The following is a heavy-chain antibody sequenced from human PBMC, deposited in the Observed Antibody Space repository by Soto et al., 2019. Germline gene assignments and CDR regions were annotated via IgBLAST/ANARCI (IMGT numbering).Heavy chain of an antibody. Sequence: GESLKISCKGSGFSFTSYWIAWIRPMPGKGLELMGIIYPGDSGIGYSTSFQGQVTSSADKLISTAYLQWSSLKASDIAMYFCARHLPGSGGVKNYHYGRDVGGQGTTVTVSS. CDR1: GFSFTSYW. CDR3: ARHLPGSGGVKNYHYGRDV. D-gene: IGHD2-15*01. CDR2: IYPGDSGI. J-gene: IGHJ6*02. V-gene: IGHV5-51*01.